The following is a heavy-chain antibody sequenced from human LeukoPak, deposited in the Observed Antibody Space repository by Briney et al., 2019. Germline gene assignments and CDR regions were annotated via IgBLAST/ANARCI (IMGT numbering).Heavy chain of an antibody. Sequence: PSETLSLTCTVSGGSISSYYWSWIRQPPGKGLEWIGYIYYSGSTNYNPSLKSRVTISVDTSRNQFSLKLSSVTAADTAVYYCARQSPWFGEPDVWGQGTTVTVSS. V-gene: IGHV4-59*08. CDR1: GGSISSYY. CDR2: IYYSGST. CDR3: ARQSPWFGEPDV. J-gene: IGHJ6*02. D-gene: IGHD3-10*01.